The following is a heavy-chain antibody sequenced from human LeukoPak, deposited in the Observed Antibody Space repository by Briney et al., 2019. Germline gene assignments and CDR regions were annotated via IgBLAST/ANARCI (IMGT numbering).Heavy chain of an antibody. CDR1: GGSIGSYY. CDR3: ARGNSPTPWFDP. CDR2: IYYSETT. D-gene: IGHD1/OR15-1a*01. J-gene: IGHJ5*02. V-gene: IGHV4-59*01. Sequence: PSETLSLTCTVSGGSIGSYYWTWIRQPPGKGLEWIGYIYYSETTRYNPSLESRVTISVDTSKNQFSLNLSSVTAADTAVYYCARGNSPTPWFDPWGQGTLVTVSS.